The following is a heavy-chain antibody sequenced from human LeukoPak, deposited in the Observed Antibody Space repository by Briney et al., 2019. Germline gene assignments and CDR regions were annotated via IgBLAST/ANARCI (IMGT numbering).Heavy chain of an antibody. V-gene: IGHV4-59*01. J-gene: IGHJ6*02. CDR3: ARWVVSGWYYYGMDV. CDR1: GGSISSYY. CDR2: IYYSGST. Sequence: SETLSLTCTVSGGSISSYYWSWIRQPPGKGLEWIGYIYYSGSTNYNPSLKSRVTISVDTSKNQFSLKLSSVTAADTAVYYRARWVVSGWYYYGMDVWGQGTTVTVSS. D-gene: IGHD6-19*01.